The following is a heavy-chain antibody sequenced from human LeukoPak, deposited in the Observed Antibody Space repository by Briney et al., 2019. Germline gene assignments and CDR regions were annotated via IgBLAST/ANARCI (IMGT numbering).Heavy chain of an antibody. J-gene: IGHJ4*02. CDR2: IYHSGST. CDR3: ARQIWFGESGYDD. CDR1: GYSISSGYY. Sequence: PSETLSLTCAVSGYSISSGYYWGWIRQPPGKGLEWIGRIYHSGSTYYNPSLKSRVTISVDTSKNQFSLKLSSVTAADTAVYYCARQIWFGESGYDDWGQGTLVTVFS. V-gene: IGHV4-38-2*01. D-gene: IGHD3-10*01.